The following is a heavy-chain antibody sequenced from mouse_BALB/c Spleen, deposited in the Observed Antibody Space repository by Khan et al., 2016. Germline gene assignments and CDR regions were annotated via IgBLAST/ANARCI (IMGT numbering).Heavy chain of an antibody. Sequence: QVQLQQPGAELVRPGASVKLSCKASGYSFTTYWMNWVKQRPGQGLEWIGMIHPSASESRLNHKFKDKATLTVDKSSSTAYVQLGSTTSEDSAVYYCARYVMMTTPYYAMAYWGQGTSVTVSS. J-gene: IGHJ4*01. CDR2: IHPSASES. D-gene: IGHD2-4*01. V-gene: IGHV1S82*01. CDR3: ARYVMMTTPYYAMAY. CDR1: GYSFTTYW.